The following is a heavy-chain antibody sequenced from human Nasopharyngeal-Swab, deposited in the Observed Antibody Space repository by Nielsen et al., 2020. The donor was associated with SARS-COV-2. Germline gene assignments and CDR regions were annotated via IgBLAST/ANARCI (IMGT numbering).Heavy chain of an antibody. CDR1: GYTFTSYG. Sequence: VKVSCKASGYTFTSYGISWVRQAPGQGLEWMGWISAYNGNTNYAQKLQGRVTTTTDTSTSTAYMELRSLRSDDTAVYYCARAWGITIFGVVKGYYGMDVWGQGTTVTVSS. CDR3: ARAWGITIFGVVKGYYGMDV. CDR2: ISAYNGNT. V-gene: IGHV1-18*04. D-gene: IGHD3-3*01. J-gene: IGHJ6*02.